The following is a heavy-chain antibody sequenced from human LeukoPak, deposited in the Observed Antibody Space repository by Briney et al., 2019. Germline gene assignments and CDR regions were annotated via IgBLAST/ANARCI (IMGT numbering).Heavy chain of an antibody. CDR1: GFTFSTYA. CDR3: AKDRGY. V-gene: IGHV3-23*01. Sequence: GGSLRPSCAASGFTFSTYAMTWVRQAPGKGLEWVSAISGSGDNTYYVDSVKGRFTISRDNSKNTLYLQMNSLRAEDTAVYYCAKDRGYWGQGTLVTVSS. CDR2: ISGSGDNT. J-gene: IGHJ4*02.